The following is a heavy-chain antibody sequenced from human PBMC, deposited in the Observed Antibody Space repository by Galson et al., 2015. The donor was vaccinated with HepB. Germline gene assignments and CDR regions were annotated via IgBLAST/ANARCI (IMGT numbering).Heavy chain of an antibody. V-gene: IGHV4-34*01. D-gene: IGHD3-10*01. CDR2: IDHRGNT. Sequence: SETLSLTCAVDGGSFSGYYWSWIRQSPGKGLEWIGEIDHRGNTNYSPSLRSRVTLSVDTPKNQFSLNVTSMKATDTAVYFCMRGRQMRHVSSRQPYYLLYGLDLWGQGTTVIVSS. CDR3: MRGRQMRHVSSRQPYYLLYGLDL. CDR1: GGSFSGYY. J-gene: IGHJ6*02.